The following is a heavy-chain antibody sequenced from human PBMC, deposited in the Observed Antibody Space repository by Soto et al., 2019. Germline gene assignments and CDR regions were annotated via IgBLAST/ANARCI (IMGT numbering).Heavy chain of an antibody. D-gene: IGHD2-15*01. CDR2: IYYSGST. Sequence: QVQLQESGPGLVKPSETLSLTCTVSGGSISSYYWSWIRQPPGKGLEWIGYIYYSGSTNYNPSLKSRVTISVDTSKTQISLKLSSVTAADTAVYYCARNRRYCSGGSGYSNYYYYMDVWGKGTTVTVSS. J-gene: IGHJ6*03. V-gene: IGHV4-59*01. CDR1: GGSISSYY. CDR3: ARNRRYCSGGSGYSNYYYYMDV.